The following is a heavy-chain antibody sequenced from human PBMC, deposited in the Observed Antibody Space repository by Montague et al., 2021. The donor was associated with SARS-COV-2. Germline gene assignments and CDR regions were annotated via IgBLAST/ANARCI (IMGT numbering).Heavy chain of an antibody. D-gene: IGHD1-26*01. CDR1: GFTFSSYN. CDR3: ARVVGPTSYYYYGVDV. J-gene: IGHJ6*02. CDR2: ISSSSSTT. V-gene: IGHV3-48*02. Sequence: SLRLSCAASGFTFSSYNMNWVRQAPGKGLEWVSYISSSSSTTYYADSVKGRFTISRDNAKDSLYLQMNSLRDEDTAVFYCARVVGPTSYYYYGVDVWGQGTTVTVSS.